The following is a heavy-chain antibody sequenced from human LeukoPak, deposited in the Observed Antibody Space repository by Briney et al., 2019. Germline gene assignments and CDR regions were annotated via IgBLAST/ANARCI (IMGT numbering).Heavy chain of an antibody. CDR3: ARTPYGSGRDDAFDI. D-gene: IGHD3-10*01. CDR1: GFTFSDYY. CDR2: ISSSGSTI. Sequence: PGGSLRLSCAASGFTFSDYYMSWIRQAPGKGLEWVSYISSSGSTIYYADSVKGQFTISRDNAKNSLYLQMNSLRAEDTAVYYCARTPYGSGRDDAFDIWGQGTMVTVSS. V-gene: IGHV3-11*01. J-gene: IGHJ3*02.